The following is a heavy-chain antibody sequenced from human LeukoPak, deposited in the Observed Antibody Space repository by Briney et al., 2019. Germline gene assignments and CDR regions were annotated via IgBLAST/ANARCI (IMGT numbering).Heavy chain of an antibody. CDR2: ISGSGYNT. J-gene: IGHJ4*02. CDR3: AKHSGSYFVYYFDY. D-gene: IGHD1-26*01. V-gene: IGHV3-23*01. Sequence: GGSLRLSCGVSGLTFSSYGMSWVRQAPGKGLEWVSVISGSGYNTDYADSVKSRFTISRDNYRLYLQMNSLRPEDTAVYYCAKHSGSYFVYYFDYWGQGTLVTVSS. CDR1: GLTFSSYG.